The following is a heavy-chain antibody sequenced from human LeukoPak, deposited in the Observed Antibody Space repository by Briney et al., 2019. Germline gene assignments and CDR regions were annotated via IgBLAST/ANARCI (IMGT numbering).Heavy chain of an antibody. D-gene: IGHD6-19*01. Sequence: PSETLSLTCTVSGGSISSSSYYWSWIRQPPGKGLEWIGEINHSGSTNYNPSLKSRVTISVDTSKNQFSLKLSSVTAADTAVYYCARCCLGIAVRGPFDYWGQGTLVTVSS. CDR2: INHSGST. CDR3: ARCCLGIAVRGPFDY. CDR1: GGSISSSSYY. J-gene: IGHJ4*02. V-gene: IGHV4-39*07.